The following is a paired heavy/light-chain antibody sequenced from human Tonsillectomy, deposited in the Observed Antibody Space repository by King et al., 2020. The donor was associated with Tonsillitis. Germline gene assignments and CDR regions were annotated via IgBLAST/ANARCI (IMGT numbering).Heavy chain of an antibody. V-gene: IGHV1-18*01. CDR2: ISTYTGTT. CDR3: ARGGWWMTTYQYYFDY. D-gene: IGHD2-8*01. Sequence: QVQLVQSGVEVKKPGASVKVSCKTSGYSFTSYGLSWVRQAPGQGLEWMGWISTYTGTTNYAQHLQGRVTITIDKSTSTGYMELRSLTPDDTAVYYCARGGWWMTTYQYYFDYWGQGTLVTVSS. J-gene: IGHJ4*02. CDR1: GYSFTSYG.
Light chain of an antibody. V-gene: IGKV3D-15*01. CDR3: QQYNNWPSWT. CDR2: DAS. J-gene: IGKJ1*01. CDR1: QSISRN. Sequence: EIVMTQSPATLSVSPGERATLSCRASQSISRNLAWYQQKPGQAPSLLIYDASTRATGIPGRFSGSGSGTEFSLTISSLQSEDFAVYYCQQYNNWPSWTFGQGTKVEIK.